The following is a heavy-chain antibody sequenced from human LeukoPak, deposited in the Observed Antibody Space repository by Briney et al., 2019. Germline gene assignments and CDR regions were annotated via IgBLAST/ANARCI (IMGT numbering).Heavy chain of an antibody. J-gene: IGHJ4*02. V-gene: IGHV1-24*01. CDR2: FDPEDGET. CDR1: GYTLTELS. D-gene: IGHD4-17*01. Sequence: ASVKVSCKVSGYTLTELSMHWVRQAPGKGLEWMGGFDPEDGETIYAQKFQGRVTMTEDTSTDTAYMELSSLRSEDTAVYYCATDYLAVTSFSYWGQGTLVTVSS. CDR3: ATDYLAVTSFSY.